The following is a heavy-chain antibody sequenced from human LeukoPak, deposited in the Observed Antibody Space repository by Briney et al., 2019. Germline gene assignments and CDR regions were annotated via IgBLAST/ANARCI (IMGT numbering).Heavy chain of an antibody. J-gene: IGHJ5*02. CDR3: ARWYGSGSYNWFDP. Sequence: SETLSLTCTVSGGSISSSSYYWGWIRQPPGKELEWIGYIYYSGSTNYNPSLKSRVTISVDTSKNQFSLKLSSVTAADTAVYYCARWYGSGSYNWFDPWGQGTLVTVSS. CDR1: GGSISSSSYY. CDR2: IYYSGST. D-gene: IGHD3-10*01. V-gene: IGHV4-61*05.